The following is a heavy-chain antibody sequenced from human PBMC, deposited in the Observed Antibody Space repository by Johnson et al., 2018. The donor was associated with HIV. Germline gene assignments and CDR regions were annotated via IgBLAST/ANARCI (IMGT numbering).Heavy chain of an antibody. D-gene: IGHD5-18*01. V-gene: IGHV3-30*04. J-gene: IGHJ3*01. Sequence: QVQLVESGGGVVHPGRSLRLSCAASGFTFSSSPMHWVRQAPGEGLDWVAVISSDGTWQNYAGSVKGRFSISRDNARNTLDLQMDSLRAEDTAVYYCAREGYSRGLAGALDLWGQGTVVTVSS. CDR3: AREGYSRGLAGALDL. CDR2: ISSDGTWQ. CDR1: GFTFSSSP.